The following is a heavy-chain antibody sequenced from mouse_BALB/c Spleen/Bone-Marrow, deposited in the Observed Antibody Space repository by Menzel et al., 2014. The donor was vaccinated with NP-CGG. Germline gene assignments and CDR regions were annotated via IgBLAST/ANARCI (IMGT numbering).Heavy chain of an antibody. J-gene: IGHJ3*01. V-gene: IGHV2-5*01. CDR3: ARNEGGQLGPY. CDR1: GFSFTTYG. D-gene: IGHD3-2*01. Sequence: QVQLQQSGPGLVQPSQSLSIPCTVSGFSFTTYGLHWVRQSPGKGLEWLGVIWRGGSTDYNAAFMSRLSITKDNSKSQVFFKMNSLQADDTAIYYCARNEGGQLGPYWGQGTPVTVSA. CDR2: IWRGGST.